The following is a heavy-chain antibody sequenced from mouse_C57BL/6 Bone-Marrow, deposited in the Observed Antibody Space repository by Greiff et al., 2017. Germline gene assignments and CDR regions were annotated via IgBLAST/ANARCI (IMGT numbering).Heavy chain of an antibody. J-gene: IGHJ4*01. CDR3: AKPSSPYYGSSSYYAMDY. Sequence: QVQLQQPGAELVKPGASVKVSCKASGYTFTSYWMHWVKQRPGQGLEWIGRIHPSDSATNYNQTFKGKATLTVDKSSRTASLQLSSLPAEDSAVYYRAKPSSPYYGSSSYYAMDYWGQGTSVTVSA. CDR1: GYTFTSYW. D-gene: IGHD1-1*01. CDR2: IHPSDSAT. V-gene: IGHV1-74*01.